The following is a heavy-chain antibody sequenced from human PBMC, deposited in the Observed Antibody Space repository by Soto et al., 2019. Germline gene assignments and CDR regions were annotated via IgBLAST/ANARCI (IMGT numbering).Heavy chain of an antibody. Sequence: PSETLSLTCTVSGASISSGDYYWSWIRQPPGKGLEWIGYIYYTGNTVFNPSLKSRVSISVDTSKNQFSLKLNPVTAADTAVYYCSSLPDGYTPGLDYWGQGTLVTVSS. CDR2: IYYTGNT. CDR3: SSLPDGYTPGLDY. CDR1: GASISSGDYY. D-gene: IGHD5-12*01. J-gene: IGHJ4*02. V-gene: IGHV4-30-4*01.